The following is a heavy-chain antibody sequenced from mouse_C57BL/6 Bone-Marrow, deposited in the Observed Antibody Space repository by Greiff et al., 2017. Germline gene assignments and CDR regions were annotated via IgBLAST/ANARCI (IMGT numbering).Heavy chain of an antibody. CDR1: GYTFTSYW. V-gene: IGHV14-3*01. D-gene: IGHD2-3*01. Sequence: EVQLQQPGAELVKPGASVKMSCKASGYTFTSYWITWVKQRPKQGLEWIGRIDPANGNTKYAPKFQGKATITADTSSNTAYLQLSSLTSEDTAIYYCASQRWSYWGQGTLVTVSA. J-gene: IGHJ3*01. CDR2: IDPANGNT. CDR3: ASQRWSY.